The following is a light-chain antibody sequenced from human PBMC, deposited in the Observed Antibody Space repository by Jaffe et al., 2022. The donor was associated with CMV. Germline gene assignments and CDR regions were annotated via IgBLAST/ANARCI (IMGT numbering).Light chain of an antibody. Sequence: QSALTQPASVSGSPGQSITISCTGTSSDVGGYNFVSWYQQHPGEVPKLIIYDVSYRPSGVSNRFSGSKSGNTASLTISGLQAEDEADYYCNSYTDSSTQNYVFGTGTKVTVL. CDR1: SSDVGGYNF. V-gene: IGLV2-14*03. CDR3: NSYTDSSTQNYV. CDR2: DVS. J-gene: IGLJ1*01.